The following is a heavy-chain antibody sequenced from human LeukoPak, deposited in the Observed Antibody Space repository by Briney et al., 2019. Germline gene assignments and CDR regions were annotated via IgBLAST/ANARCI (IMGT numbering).Heavy chain of an antibody. CDR1: GFTFSSYA. V-gene: IGHV3-30*04. CDR3: ARTGYSSTSCYKYYFDY. Sequence: PGGSLRLSCAASGFTFSSYAMHWVRQAPGKGLEWVAVISYDGSNKYYADSVKGRFTISRDNSKNTLYLQMNGLRAEDTAVYYCARTGYSSTSCYKYYFDYWGQGTLVTVSS. J-gene: IGHJ4*02. CDR2: ISYDGSNK. D-gene: IGHD2-2*02.